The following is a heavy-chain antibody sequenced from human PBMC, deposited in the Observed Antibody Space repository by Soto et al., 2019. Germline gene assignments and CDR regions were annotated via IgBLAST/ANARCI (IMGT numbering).Heavy chain of an antibody. J-gene: IGHJ5*02. CDR2: ISNNGGST. D-gene: IGHD6-13*01. Sequence: EVQLLESGGGLVQPGESLRLSCAASGFTFSSYALTWVRQAPGKGLEWVSAISNNGGSTYYADSVKGRFTVSRDNSKNRPNQQLNSQRAEDTAVYYCAKGYIAGRTGWSDPWGQGTLVTVSS. CDR1: GFTFSSYA. CDR3: AKGYIAGRTGWSDP. V-gene: IGHV3-23*01.